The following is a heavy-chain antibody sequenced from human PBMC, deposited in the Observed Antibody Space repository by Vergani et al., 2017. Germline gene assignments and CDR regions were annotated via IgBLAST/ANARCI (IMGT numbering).Heavy chain of an antibody. D-gene: IGHD1-26*01. CDR2: INHSGST. CDR1: GGSFSGYY. CDR3: ARASSGSYYSIRYYFDY. J-gene: IGHJ4*02. Sequence: QVQLQESGPGLVKPSETLSLTCAVYGGSFSGYYWSWIRQPPGKGLEWIGEINHSGSTNYNPSLKSRVTISVDTSKNQFSLKLSSVTAADTAVYYCARASSGSYYSIRYYFDYWGQGTLVTVSS. V-gene: IGHV4-34*01.